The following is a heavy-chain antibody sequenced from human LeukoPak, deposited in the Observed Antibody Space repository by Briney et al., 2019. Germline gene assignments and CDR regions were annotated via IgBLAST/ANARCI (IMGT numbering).Heavy chain of an antibody. CDR2: ISNSGGTT. CDR3: ATLGVGLHWSRYYFDY. CDR1: GFTFSTYA. D-gene: IGHD4-11*01. V-gene: IGHV3-23*01. J-gene: IGHJ4*02. Sequence: GGSLRLSCAASGFTFSTYAMSWVRQAPGKGLEWVSSISNSGGTTYYADSVKGRFTISRDNSRNTLVLQMNSLRAEDTAVYYCATLGVGLHWSRYYFDYWGQGTLVTVSS.